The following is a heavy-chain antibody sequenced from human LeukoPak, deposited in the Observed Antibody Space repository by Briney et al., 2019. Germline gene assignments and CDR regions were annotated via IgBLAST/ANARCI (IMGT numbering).Heavy chain of an antibody. D-gene: IGHD3-10*01. CDR2: INSDGSST. V-gene: IGHV3-74*01. CDR3: ARAGHYYGSGSYYVS. Sequence: GGSLRLSCAASGFTFSSYWMHWVRQAPGKGLVWVSRINSDGSSTSYADSVKGRFTISRDNAKNTLYLQMNSLRAEDTAVYYCARAGHYYGSGSYYVSWGQGTLVTVSS. CDR1: GFTFSSYW. J-gene: IGHJ4*02.